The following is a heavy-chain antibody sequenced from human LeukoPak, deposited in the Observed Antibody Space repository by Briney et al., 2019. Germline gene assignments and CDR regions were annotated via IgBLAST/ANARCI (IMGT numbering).Heavy chain of an antibody. CDR3: ASPAMAFIDQGRYNYYYYMDV. Sequence: SQTLSLTCSISGGSISSGDHYWTWIRQPAGKELEWIGRIHTTGRTNYNPSLKSRVTISVDTSKNQFSLKLSSVTAADTAVYYCASPAMAFIDQGRYNYYYYMDVWGKGTTVTVSS. J-gene: IGHJ6*03. CDR2: IHTTGRT. D-gene: IGHD5-18*01. V-gene: IGHV4-61*02. CDR1: GGSISSGDHY.